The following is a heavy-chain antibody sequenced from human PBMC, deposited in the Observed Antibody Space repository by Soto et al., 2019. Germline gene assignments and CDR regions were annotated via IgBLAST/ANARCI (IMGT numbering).Heavy chain of an antibody. CDR3: ARDAVPSAAGTLRIYYYYYGMDV. Sequence: GGSLRLSCAASGFTFSSYAMHWVRQAPGKGLEWVAVISYDGSNKYYADSVKGRFTISRDNSKNTLYLQMNSLRAEDTAVYYCARDAVPSAAGTLRIYYYYYGMDVWGQGTTVTVSS. D-gene: IGHD6-13*01. V-gene: IGHV3-30-3*01. CDR2: ISYDGSNK. CDR1: GFTFSSYA. J-gene: IGHJ6*02.